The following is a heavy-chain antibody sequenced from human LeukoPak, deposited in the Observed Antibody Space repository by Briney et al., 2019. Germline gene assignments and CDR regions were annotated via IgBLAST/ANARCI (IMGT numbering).Heavy chain of an antibody. V-gene: IGHV1-69*02. CDR2: IIPILGIA. CDR1: GGTFSSYT. Sequence: SVKVSCKASGGTFSSYTISWVRQAPGQGLEWMGRIIPILGIANYAQKFQGRVTITADKSTSTAYMELSSLRSEDTAVYYCARGHDESNWFDPWGQGTLVTVSS. J-gene: IGHJ5*02. D-gene: IGHD1-1*01. CDR3: ARGHDESNWFDP.